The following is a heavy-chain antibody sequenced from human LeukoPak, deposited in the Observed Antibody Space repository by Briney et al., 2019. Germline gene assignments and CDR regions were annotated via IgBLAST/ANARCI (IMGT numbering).Heavy chain of an antibody. V-gene: IGHV3-23*01. D-gene: IGHD3-9*01. CDR1: GFTFNNYA. CDR2: ISSSGGST. CDR3: AKGKYFDWSYAFEI. Sequence: GGSLRLSCSASGFTFNNYAMSWVRQAPRKGLEWVSSISSSGGSTYYADSVKGRFTISRDNSNNTLYLQMNSLRADDTAIYHCAKGKYFDWSYAFEIWGQGTMITVSS. J-gene: IGHJ3*02.